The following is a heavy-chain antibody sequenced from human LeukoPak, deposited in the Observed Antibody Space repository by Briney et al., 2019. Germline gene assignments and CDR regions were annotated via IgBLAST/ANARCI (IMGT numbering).Heavy chain of an antibody. CDR1: GGSISSNSYY. CDR3: ARHNYYNFWNALNWFDP. V-gene: IGHV4-39*01. J-gene: IGHJ5*02. CDR2: IYYSGST. D-gene: IGHD3-3*01. Sequence: PSETLSLTCSVSGGSISSNSYYWGWTRQSPGKGLEWIGSIYYSGSTYYNPSLKSRVIVSVDASKNQFSLRLSSVTAADTAVYYCARHNYYNFWNALNWFDPWGQGTPVTVSS.